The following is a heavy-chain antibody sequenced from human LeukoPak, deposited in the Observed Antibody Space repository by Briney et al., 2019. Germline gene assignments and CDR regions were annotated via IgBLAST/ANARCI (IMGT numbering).Heavy chain of an antibody. Sequence: GGSLRLSCAASGFTFSSYAMSWVRQAPGKGLEWVANIKQDGSEKYYVDSVKGRFTISRDNAKNSLYLQMNSLRAEDTAVYYCARENYYGSGSYPLYYYYYYMDVWGKGTTVTISS. J-gene: IGHJ6*03. D-gene: IGHD3-10*01. CDR3: ARENYYGSGSYPLYYYYYYMDV. CDR2: IKQDGSEK. CDR1: GFTFSSYA. V-gene: IGHV3-7*01.